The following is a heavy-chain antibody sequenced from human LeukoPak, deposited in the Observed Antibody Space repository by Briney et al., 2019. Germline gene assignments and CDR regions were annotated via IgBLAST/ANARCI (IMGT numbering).Heavy chain of an antibody. J-gene: IGHJ5*02. CDR2: IYYSGST. Sequence: SETLSLTCTVSGGSISSSSYYWGWIRQPPGKGLEWIGSIYYSGSTYYNPSLKSRVTISVDTSKNQFSLKLSSVTAADTAVYYCARSTNYYGSGGNWFDPWGQGTLVTVSS. V-gene: IGHV4-39*07. CDR3: ARSTNYYGSGGNWFDP. CDR1: GGSISSSSYY. D-gene: IGHD3-10*01.